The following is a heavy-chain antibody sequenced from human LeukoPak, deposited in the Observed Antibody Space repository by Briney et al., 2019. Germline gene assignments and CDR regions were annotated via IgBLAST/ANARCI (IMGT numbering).Heavy chain of an antibody. V-gene: IGHV3-23*01. CDR2: ISGSGGST. CDR1: GLTLSSYA. D-gene: IGHD3-22*01. CDR3: AYYDSSGYYGPWY. Sequence: GGSLRLSCAASGLTLSSYAMRWVRQAPGKGLGWVSAISGSGGSTYYADSVKGRFTISRDNSKNTLYLQMNSLRAEDTAVYYCAYYDSSGYYGPWYWGQGTLVTVSS. J-gene: IGHJ4*02.